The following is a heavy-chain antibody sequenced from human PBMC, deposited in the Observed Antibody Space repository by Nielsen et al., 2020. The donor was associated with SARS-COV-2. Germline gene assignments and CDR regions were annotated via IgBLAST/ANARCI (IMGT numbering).Heavy chain of an antibody. V-gene: IGHV4-59*08. J-gene: IGHJ4*02. CDR2: IYYNGNT. Sequence: SETLSLTCTVSGGSISDDYWSWIRQPPGRGLEWIGYIYYNGNTNYNPSFKSRVSISVDTSKKNFSLKLSSVTAADTAVYYCARHLRITIFGVVITGPFDYWGQGTLVTVSS. CDR3: ARHLRITIFGVVITGPFDY. D-gene: IGHD3-3*01. CDR1: GGSISDDY.